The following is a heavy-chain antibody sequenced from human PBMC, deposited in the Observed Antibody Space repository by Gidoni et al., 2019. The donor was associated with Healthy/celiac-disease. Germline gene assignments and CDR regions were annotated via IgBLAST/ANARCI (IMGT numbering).Heavy chain of an antibody. V-gene: IGHV3-30*18. CDR3: AKDPFQWGNYYYGMDV. Sequence: GMYWVRQVQGKGLEWVAVISYDGSNKYYADSVKGRFTISRDNSNKTLYLQMNSRRAEDTAVYYCAKDPFQWGNYYYGMDVWGQGTTVTVSS. D-gene: IGHD3-16*01. CDR2: ISYDGSNK. CDR1: G. J-gene: IGHJ6*02.